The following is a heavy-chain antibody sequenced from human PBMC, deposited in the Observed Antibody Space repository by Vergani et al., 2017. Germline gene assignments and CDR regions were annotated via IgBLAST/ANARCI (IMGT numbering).Heavy chain of an antibody. J-gene: IGHJ6*02. Sequence: QVQVVQSGAEVKKPGASVKVSCKASGYTFTGYYMHWVRQAPGQGLEWMGWINPNSGDTSYAQKFQDRVTMTRDTSISPAYMELSRLRSDDTAVYYCARVRVAYYDILTSNYGMDVWGQGTTVTVSS. D-gene: IGHD3-9*01. CDR1: GYTFTGYY. V-gene: IGHV1-2*02. CDR3: ARVRVAYYDILTSNYGMDV. CDR2: INPNSGDT.